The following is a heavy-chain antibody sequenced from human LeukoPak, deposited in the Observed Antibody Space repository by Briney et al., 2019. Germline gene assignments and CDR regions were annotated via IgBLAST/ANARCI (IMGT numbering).Heavy chain of an antibody. Sequence: GGSLRLSCAASGFTLSTYTMSWVRQAPGKGLEWVSAMSGSEDYIYYADSVKGRFIISRDNSKNTLYLQMNSLRAEDTAVYHCAKEVLNYEIPYWYFDLWGRGTLVTVSS. V-gene: IGHV3-23*01. CDR3: AKEVLNYEIPYWYFDL. CDR2: MSGSEDYI. J-gene: IGHJ2*01. CDR1: GFTLSTYT. D-gene: IGHD3-9*01.